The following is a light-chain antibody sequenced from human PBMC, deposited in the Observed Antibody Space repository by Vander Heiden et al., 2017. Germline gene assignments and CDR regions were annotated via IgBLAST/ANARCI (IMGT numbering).Light chain of an antibody. Sequence: DIQMHPSPSTLSASVGDRVTITCRASQSISSWLAWYQQKPGKAPKLLIYDASSLESGVPSRFSGSGSGTEFTLTISSLQPDDFATYYCQQYNSYSPWTFGQGTKVEIK. CDR2: DAS. V-gene: IGKV1-5*01. CDR1: QSISSW. CDR3: QQYNSYSPWT. J-gene: IGKJ1*01.